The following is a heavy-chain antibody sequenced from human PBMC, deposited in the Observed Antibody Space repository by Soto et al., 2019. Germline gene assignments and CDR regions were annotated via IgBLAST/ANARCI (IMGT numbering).Heavy chain of an antibody. CDR1: GFTFSSYA. CDR2: ISYDGSNK. V-gene: IGHV3-30*04. Sequence: GGSLRLSCAASGFTFSSYAMHWVRQAPGKGLEWVAGISYDGSNKYYADSVKGRFTISRDNSKNTLYLQMNSLRAEDTAVYYCARAGIAVAAPVDYWGQGTLVTVSS. J-gene: IGHJ4*02. D-gene: IGHD6-19*01. CDR3: ARAGIAVAAPVDY.